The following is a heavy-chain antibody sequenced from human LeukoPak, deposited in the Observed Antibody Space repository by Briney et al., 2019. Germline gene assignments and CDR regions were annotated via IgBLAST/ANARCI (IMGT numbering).Heavy chain of an antibody. CDR1: GFTFSSYW. V-gene: IGHV3-7*01. CDR2: IKQDGSEK. CDR3: ARGGYSYGYHYFDY. J-gene: IGHJ4*02. Sequence: GGSLRLSCAASGFTFSSYWMSWVRQAPGKGLEWVANIKQDGSEKYYVDSVKGRFTISRDNAKNSLYLQMNSLRAEDTAVYHCARGGYSYGYHYFDYWGQGTLVTVSS. D-gene: IGHD5-18*01.